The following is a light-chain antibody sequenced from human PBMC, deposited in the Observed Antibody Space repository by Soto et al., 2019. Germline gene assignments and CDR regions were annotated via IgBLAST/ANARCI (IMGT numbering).Light chain of an antibody. CDR3: QQRDIWPWT. CDR2: GAS. V-gene: IGKV3-11*01. Sequence: EGVLTQSPGTLSLSPGERATRSCRASQSVSNNYLAWYQQKPGQAPRLLIYGASNRATGIPARFSGSGSGTDFTLTISSLEPEDFAVYYCQQRDIWPWTFGQGTKVDIK. J-gene: IGKJ1*01. CDR1: QSVSNNY.